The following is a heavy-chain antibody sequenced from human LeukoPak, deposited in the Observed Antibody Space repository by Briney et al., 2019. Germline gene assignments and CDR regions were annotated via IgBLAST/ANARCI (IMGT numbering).Heavy chain of an antibody. CDR1: GDTFSSYA. D-gene: IGHD3-10*01. J-gene: IGHJ6*03. Sequence: SVKVSCKASGDTFSSYAITWVRQAPGQGLEWMGGIIPIFGTTNYAQKFQGRVTITTDESTSTAYMELSSLRPEDTAVYYCARRLTGEGYYYYYMDVWGKGTTVTVSS. CDR3: ARRLTGEGYYYYYMDV. V-gene: IGHV1-69*05. CDR2: IIPIFGTT.